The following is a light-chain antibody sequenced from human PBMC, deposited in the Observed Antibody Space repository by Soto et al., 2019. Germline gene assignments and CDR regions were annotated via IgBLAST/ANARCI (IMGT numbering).Light chain of an antibody. J-gene: IGKJ5*01. CDR3: QQSYSTLIT. Sequence: DIQLTQSPSSVSSSVGERVTITCRASQSISSYLNWYQQKPGKAPKLLIYAASSLQSGVPSRFSGSGSGTDFTLTISSLQPEDFATYYCQQSYSTLITFGQGTRLENK. CDR1: QSISSY. V-gene: IGKV1-39*01. CDR2: AAS.